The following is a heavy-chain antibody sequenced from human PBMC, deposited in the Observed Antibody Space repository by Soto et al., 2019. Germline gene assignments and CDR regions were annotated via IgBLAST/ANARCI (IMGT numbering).Heavy chain of an antibody. V-gene: IGHV4-30-4*01. CDR2: VYSSGST. D-gene: IGHD3-10*01. J-gene: IGHJ6*04. Sequence: PSETLSLTCTVSCVSISSGENYWCWVRQPPGKGLEWIGYVYSSGSTYFKPSLKSRVAMSLDTSKNQFSLSLTSMTGADTAVYYCARLRVNQHGAGTSDDFYGTDVWGKGTTVTVSS. CDR3: ARLRVNQHGAGTSDDFYGTDV. CDR1: CVSISSGENY.